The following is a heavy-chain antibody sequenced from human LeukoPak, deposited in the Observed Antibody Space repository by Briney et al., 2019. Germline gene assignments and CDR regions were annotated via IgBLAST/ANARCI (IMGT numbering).Heavy chain of an antibody. CDR2: INPSGGST. CDR3: ASEGGNSNAFDI. V-gene: IGHV1-46*01. CDR1: GHTFTGYY. D-gene: IGHD4-23*01. Sequence: ASVKVSCKASGHTFTGYYMHWVRQAPGQGLEWMGIINPSGGSTSYAQKFQGRVTMTRDTSTSTVYMELSSLRSEDTAVYYCASEGGNSNAFDIWGQGTMVTVSS. J-gene: IGHJ3*02.